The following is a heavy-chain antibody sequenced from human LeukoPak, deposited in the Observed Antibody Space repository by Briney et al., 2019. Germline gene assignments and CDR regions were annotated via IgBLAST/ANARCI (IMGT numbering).Heavy chain of an antibody. D-gene: IGHD2/OR15-2a*01. V-gene: IGHV3-66*01. CDR2: IYSGGST. J-gene: IGHJ6*03. CDR3: ARDNNYMDV. CDR1: GFTFSTYA. Sequence: GGSLRLSCAASGFTFSTYAMHWVRQAPGKGLEWVSVIYSGGSTYYADSVKGRFTISRDNSKNTLYLQMNSLRAEDTAVYYCARDNNYMDVWGKGTTVTISS.